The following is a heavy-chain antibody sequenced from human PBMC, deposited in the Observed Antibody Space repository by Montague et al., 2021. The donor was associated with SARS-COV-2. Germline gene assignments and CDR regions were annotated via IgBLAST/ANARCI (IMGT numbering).Heavy chain of an antibody. CDR1: GASISSRSYY. CDR3: ARGSVDIVVVVAATPPYFDY. D-gene: IGHD2-15*01. Sequence: SETLSLTCTVSGASISSRSYYWGWIRQPPGKGLEWIGEINHSGSTNYNPSLKSRVTISVDTSKNQFSLKLSSVTAADTAVYYCARGSVDIVVVVAATPPYFDYWGQGTLVTVSS. V-gene: IGHV4-39*07. CDR2: INHSGST. J-gene: IGHJ4*02.